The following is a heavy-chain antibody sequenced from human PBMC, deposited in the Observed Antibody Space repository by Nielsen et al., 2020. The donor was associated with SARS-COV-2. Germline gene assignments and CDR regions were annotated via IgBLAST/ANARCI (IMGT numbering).Heavy chain of an antibody. CDR1: GFTFSNYA. D-gene: IGHD6-13*01. V-gene: IGHV3-30-3*01. J-gene: IGHJ4*02. CDR2: ISYDGSNE. Sequence: GGSLRLSCEASGFTFSNYAMHWVRQAPGKGLEWMTIISYDGSNEHYADSVKGRFSISRDNSKNLVYLQMNSLKPEDTAMYYCTKGAQLGDYWGQGTLVTVSS. CDR3: TKGAQLGDY.